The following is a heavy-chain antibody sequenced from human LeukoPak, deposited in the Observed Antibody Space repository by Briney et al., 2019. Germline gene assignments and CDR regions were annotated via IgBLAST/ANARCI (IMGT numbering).Heavy chain of an antibody. Sequence: GGSLRLSCAASGFTFSSYGMHWVRQAPGKGLEWVAFIRYDGSNKYYADSVKGRFTISRDNSKNTLYLQMNSLRAEDTAVYYCQTQIYGGNSAYYYYGMDVWGQGTTVTVSS. CDR2: IRYDGSNK. CDR1: GFTFSSYG. CDR3: QTQIYGGNSAYYYYGMDV. D-gene: IGHD4-23*01. J-gene: IGHJ6*02. V-gene: IGHV3-30*02.